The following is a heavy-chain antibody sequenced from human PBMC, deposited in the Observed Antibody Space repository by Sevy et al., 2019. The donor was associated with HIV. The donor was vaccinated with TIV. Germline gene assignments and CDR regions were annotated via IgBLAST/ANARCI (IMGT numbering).Heavy chain of an antibody. V-gene: IGHV3-23*01. D-gene: IGHD1-1*01. CDR2: ISGSGGLT. J-gene: IGHJ5*02. Sequence: GGCLRLSCTVTEFTSRAFAMSCVRQTPEKGLEWVSSISGSGGLTQYADSVKGRFTISRDKSQGTVYLQMNSLAVDNTAVYYCAKLIRNIRADWFDTWGQGTQVTVSS. CDR3: AKLIRNIRADWFDT. CDR1: EFTSRAFA.